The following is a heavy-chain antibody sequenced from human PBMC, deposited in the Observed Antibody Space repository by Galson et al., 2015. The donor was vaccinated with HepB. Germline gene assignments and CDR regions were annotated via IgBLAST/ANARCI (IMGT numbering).Heavy chain of an antibody. CDR2: INPNSGGT. CDR3: ARGRPITMVRGVIINNWLDP. J-gene: IGHJ5*02. V-gene: IGHV1-2*05. Sequence: SVKVSCKASGYTFTGYYMHWVRQAPGQGLEWMGRINPNSGGTNYAQKFQGRVTMTRDTSISTAYMELSRLRSDDTVVYYCARGRPITMVRGVIINNWLDPWGQGTLVTVSS. CDR1: GYTFTGYY. D-gene: IGHD3-10*01.